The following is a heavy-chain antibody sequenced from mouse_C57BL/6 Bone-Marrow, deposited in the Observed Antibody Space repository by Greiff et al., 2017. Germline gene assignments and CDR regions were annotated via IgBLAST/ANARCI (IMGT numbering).Heavy chain of an antibody. J-gene: IGHJ3*01. CDR2: IYPRSGNT. CDR1: GYTFTSYG. CDR3: ARSGGGLLRPFAY. V-gene: IGHV1-81*01. Sequence: QVQLQQSGAELARPGASVKLSCKASGYTFTSYGISWVKQRPGQGLEWIGEIYPRSGNTYYNEKFKGKATLTADKSSSTAYMELRSLTSEDSAVYFCARSGGGLLRPFAYWGQGTLVTVSA. D-gene: IGHD1-2*01.